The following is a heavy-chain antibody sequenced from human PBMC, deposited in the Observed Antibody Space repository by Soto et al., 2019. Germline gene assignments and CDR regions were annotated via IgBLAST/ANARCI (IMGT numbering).Heavy chain of an antibody. V-gene: IGHV6-1*01. D-gene: IGHD1-26*01. CDR3: AREIVGATGLSMDV. CDR2: TYYRSKLYN. Sequence: PSQPLSLTCAISGDSVSSNSAAWNWIRQSPSRGLEWLGSTYYRSKLYNDYAVSVKSRITINPDTSKNQFSLQLNSVTPEDTAVYYCAREIVGATGLSMDVWGQGTTVTVSS. CDR1: GDSVSSNSAA. J-gene: IGHJ6*02.